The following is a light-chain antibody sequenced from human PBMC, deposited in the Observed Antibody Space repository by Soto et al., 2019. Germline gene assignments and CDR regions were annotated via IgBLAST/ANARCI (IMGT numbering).Light chain of an antibody. J-gene: IGKJ5*01. CDR3: QQAASFPIT. Sequence: DIQMTQSPSSVSSSVGDRVTITCRASQGVSTWLAWYQQKPGKAPNLLIYTASSLQSGVPSRFSGSGSGTDFTLTINGLQPEDFATYYCQQAASFPITFGQGTRLEI. CDR2: TAS. V-gene: IGKV1-12*01. CDR1: QGVSTW.